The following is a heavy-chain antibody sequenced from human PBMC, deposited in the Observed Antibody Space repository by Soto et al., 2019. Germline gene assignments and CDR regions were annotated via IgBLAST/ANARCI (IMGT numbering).Heavy chain of an antibody. Sequence: SETLSLTCIVSGESISSSSYYWGWIRQPPGKGLEWIGSIYCSGRTYYNPSFKSRVTISIDTSKNQFSLKPSSVTATDTAVYYCARQRTTVVTQAYFDHWGQGALVTVSS. D-gene: IGHD2-21*02. CDR1: GESISSSSYY. V-gene: IGHV4-39*01. J-gene: IGHJ4*02. CDR3: ARQRTTVVTQAYFDH. CDR2: IYCSGRT.